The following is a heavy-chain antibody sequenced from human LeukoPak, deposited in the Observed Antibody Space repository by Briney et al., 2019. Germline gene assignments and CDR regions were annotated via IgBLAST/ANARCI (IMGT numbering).Heavy chain of an antibody. Sequence: PGGSLRLSCSASGFTFNSHAMHWVRQPPGKGLEDVSGIRSNGGSTYYADSVKGRFTISRDNSTNTLYLQMSSLRAEDTAVYYCVKDRRLDYSRFDCWGQGTLVTVSS. CDR2: IRSNGGST. CDR1: GFTFNSHA. J-gene: IGHJ4*02. V-gene: IGHV3-64D*06. D-gene: IGHD2-15*01. CDR3: VKDRRLDYSRFDC.